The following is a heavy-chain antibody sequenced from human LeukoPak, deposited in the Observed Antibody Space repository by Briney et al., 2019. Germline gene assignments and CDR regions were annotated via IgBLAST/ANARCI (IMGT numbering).Heavy chain of an antibody. J-gene: IGHJ5*02. Sequence: SETLSLTCTVSGGSISSYYWSWIRQPPGKGLEWIGEINHSGSTNYNPSLKSRVTISVDTSKNQFSLKLSSVTAADTAVYYCARGVAAAGGSWGQGTLVTVSS. CDR1: GGSISSYY. CDR3: ARGVAAAGGS. V-gene: IGHV4-34*01. D-gene: IGHD6-13*01. CDR2: INHSGST.